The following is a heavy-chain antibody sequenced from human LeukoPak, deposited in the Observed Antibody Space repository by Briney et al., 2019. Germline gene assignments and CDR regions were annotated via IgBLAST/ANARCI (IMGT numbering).Heavy chain of an antibody. D-gene: IGHD6-19*01. Sequence: GGSLRLSCAASGFTFSNAWMSWVRQAPGKGLEWVGRIKSKTDGGTTDYAAPVKGRFTISRDDSKNTLYLQMNSLKTEDTAVYYCTTVISGSGWYGYYYYGMDVWGQGTTVTVSS. J-gene: IGHJ6*02. CDR3: TTVISGSGWYGYYYYGMDV. CDR1: GFTFSNAW. CDR2: IKSKTDGGTT. V-gene: IGHV3-15*01.